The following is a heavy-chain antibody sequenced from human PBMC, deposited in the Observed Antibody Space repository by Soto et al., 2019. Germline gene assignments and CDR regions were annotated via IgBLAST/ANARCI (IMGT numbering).Heavy chain of an antibody. CDR2: INPKSGGT. CDR1: GDTLTANY. D-gene: IGHD1-26*01. V-gene: IGHV1-2*02. Sequence: GSVKVSCKACGDTLTANYIHLVRQAPGQGFEWMGWINPKSGGTKYPQKFQGRVTMTRDTSLSTVYMTLTRLTSDDTAVYYCARDLAKGGGSAGFDYWGQGTLVTVSS. CDR3: ARDLAKGGGSAGFDY. J-gene: IGHJ4*02.